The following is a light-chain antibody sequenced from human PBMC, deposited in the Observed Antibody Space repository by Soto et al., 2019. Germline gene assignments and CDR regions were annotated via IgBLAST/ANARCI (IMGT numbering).Light chain of an antibody. CDR3: QQSDDFPT. J-gene: IGKJ5*01. V-gene: IGKV1-33*01. Sequence: DIQMTQSPSSLSASVADRVTITCRASQTVSIYLNWFQQKPGKAPKLLIYDASTLKPGVPSRFSGSGSGTDFRFTISSLQPEDFATYFCQQSDDFPTFGQGTLLEI. CDR2: DAS. CDR1: QTVSIY.